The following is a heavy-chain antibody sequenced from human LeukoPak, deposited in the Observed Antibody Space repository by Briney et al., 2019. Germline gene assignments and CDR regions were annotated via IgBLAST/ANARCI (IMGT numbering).Heavy chain of an antibody. CDR1: GGSISSSSCY. D-gene: IGHD3-3*01. CDR2: IYYSGST. CDR3: AATYYDFWSGSRVGAFDI. J-gene: IGHJ3*02. Sequence: PSETLSLTCTVSGGSISSSSCYWGWIRQPPGKGLEWIGSIYYSGSTYYNPSLKSRVTISVDTSKNQFSLKLSTVTAADTAVYYCAATYYDFWSGSRVGAFDIWGQGTMVTVSS. V-gene: IGHV4-39*01.